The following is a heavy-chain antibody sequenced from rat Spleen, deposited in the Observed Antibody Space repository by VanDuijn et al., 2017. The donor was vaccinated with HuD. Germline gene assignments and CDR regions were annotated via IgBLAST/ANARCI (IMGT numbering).Heavy chain of an antibody. V-gene: IGHV5-25*01. J-gene: IGHJ2*01. CDR2: ITSGGSNT. D-gene: IGHD1-12*02. Sequence: EVELVESGGGLVQPGRSMKLSCTASGFTFSNFVMAWVRQAPKKGLEWVATITSGGSNTYYPDSVKGRFTISRDNAKSTLYLQMNSLRSEDTATYYCSRAGDGSYYAYFDYWGQGVMVTVSS. CDR3: SRAGDGSYYAYFDY. CDR1: GFTFSNFV.